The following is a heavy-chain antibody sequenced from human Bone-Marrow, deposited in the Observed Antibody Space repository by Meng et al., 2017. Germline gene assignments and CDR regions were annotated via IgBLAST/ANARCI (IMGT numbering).Heavy chain of an antibody. CDR3: AKDDSSGYGPDY. CDR2: IGGSGTI. D-gene: IGHD5-18*01. J-gene: IGHJ4*02. CDR1: GLSFRSYA. Sequence: EVQLVELGVGLVQLGGSLGLSVAASGLSFRSYAMSWVRQAQGKGLEWVSLIGGSGTIHYADSVKGRVTISRDNSKNTVYLEMNSLRVEDTAVYYCAKDDSSGYGPDYWGQGTLVTVSS. V-gene: IGHV3-23*04.